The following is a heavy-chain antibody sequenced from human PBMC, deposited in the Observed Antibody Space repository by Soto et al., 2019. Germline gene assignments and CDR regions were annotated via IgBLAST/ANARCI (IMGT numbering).Heavy chain of an antibody. CDR3: ARGGGNFGY. V-gene: IGHV3-7*01. CDR2: IKKDGSEK. CDR1: GFTFSTFW. J-gene: IGHJ4*02. Sequence: EVQLVESGGGLVQPGGSLRLSCAASGFTFSTFWMSWVRQAPGKGLEWVANIKKDGSEKYYVDSVKGRFTISRDNAKNSLYLQMNSLRAEDTAVYFCARGGGNFGYWGQGTLVTVSS.